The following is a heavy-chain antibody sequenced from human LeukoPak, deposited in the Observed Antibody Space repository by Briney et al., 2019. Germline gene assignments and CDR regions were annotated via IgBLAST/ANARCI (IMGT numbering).Heavy chain of an antibody. CDR1: GDTFSSYA. J-gene: IGHJ6*02. V-gene: IGHV1-69*04. CDR3: ASHTSKRVVVAATLYGMDV. CDR2: IIPILGIA. D-gene: IGHD2-15*01. Sequence: ASVKVSCKASGDTFSSYAISWVRQAPGQGLEWMGRIIPILGIANYAQKFQGRLTITADKSTSTAYMELSSLRSEDTAVYYCASHTSKRVVVAATLYGMDVWGQGTTVTVSS.